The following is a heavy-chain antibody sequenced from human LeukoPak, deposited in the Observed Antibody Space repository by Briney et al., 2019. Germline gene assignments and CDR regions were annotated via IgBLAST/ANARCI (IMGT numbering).Heavy chain of an antibody. D-gene: IGHD4-17*01. V-gene: IGHV3-49*03. Sequence: GGSLRLSCTASGFTFGDYAMSWFRQAPGKGLEWVGFIRSKAYGGTTEYAASVKGRFTISRDDSKSIAYLQMNSLKTEDTAVYYCTRGDYGDYTTSDYWGQGTLVTVSS. J-gene: IGHJ4*02. CDR2: IRSKAYGGTT. CDR1: GFTFGDYA. CDR3: TRGDYGDYTTSDY.